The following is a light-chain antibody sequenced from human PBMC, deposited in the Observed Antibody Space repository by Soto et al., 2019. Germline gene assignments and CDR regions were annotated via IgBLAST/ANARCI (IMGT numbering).Light chain of an antibody. CDR2: WAS. CDR1: QSVLYSSDNKNY. Sequence: DIVMTQSPDSLAVSLGERATINCKSSQSVLYSSDNKNYLAWYQLKPGQPPKMVIYWASTRKSGVPDRFSGSGSGTDFTLTISSLQAEDVAIYYCQQYNNWPTWTFGQGTKVEIK. CDR3: QQYNNWPTWT. V-gene: IGKV4-1*01. J-gene: IGKJ1*01.